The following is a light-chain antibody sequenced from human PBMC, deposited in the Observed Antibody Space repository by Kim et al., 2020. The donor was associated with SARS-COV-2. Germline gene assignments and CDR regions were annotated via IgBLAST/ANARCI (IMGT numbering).Light chain of an antibody. J-gene: IGLJ3*02. CDR3: SSSTTSSTV. CDR2: DVS. Sequence: PGHSITISCTRTSSDVVGYNYVSWYQQHPGKAPKLMIYDVSNRPSGVSNRFSGSKSGNTASLIISGLQAEDEADYYCSSSTTSSTVFGGGTQLTVL. V-gene: IGLV2-14*03. CDR1: SSDVVGYNY.